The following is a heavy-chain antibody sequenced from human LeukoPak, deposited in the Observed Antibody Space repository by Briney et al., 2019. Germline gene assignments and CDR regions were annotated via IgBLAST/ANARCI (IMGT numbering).Heavy chain of an antibody. CDR3: ARTVGRTASLSY. CDR2: IYYSGST. Sequence: PSETLSLTCTVSGGSISSYYWSWIRQPPGKGLEWIGYIYYSGSTNYNPSLKSRVTISVDTSKNQFSLTMHSLTAADTAAYYCARTVGRTASLSYWGQGTLVTVSS. CDR1: GGSISSYY. V-gene: IGHV4-59*12. J-gene: IGHJ4*02. D-gene: IGHD4-4*01.